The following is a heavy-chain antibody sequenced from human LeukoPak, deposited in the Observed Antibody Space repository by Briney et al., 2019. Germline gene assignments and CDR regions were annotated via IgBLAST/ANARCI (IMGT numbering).Heavy chain of an antibody. CDR2: ISYDGSNK. V-gene: IGHV3-30-3*01. J-gene: IGHJ4*02. Sequence: GVSLRLSCAASGFTFSSYAMHWVRQAPGKGLEWVAVISYDGSNKYYADSVKGRFTISRDNSKNTLYLQMNSLRAEDTAVYYCAKAHYDILTGYLSDYWGQGTLVTVSS. D-gene: IGHD3-9*01. CDR3: AKAHYDILTGYLSDY. CDR1: GFTFSSYA.